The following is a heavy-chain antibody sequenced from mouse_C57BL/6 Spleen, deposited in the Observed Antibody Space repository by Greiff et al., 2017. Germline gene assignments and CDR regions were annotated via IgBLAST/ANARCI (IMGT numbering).Heavy chain of an antibody. CDR1: GYTFTDYE. V-gene: IGHV1-15*01. Sequence: VQRVESGAELVRPGASVTLSCKASGYTFTDYEMHWVKQTPVHGLEWIGAIDPETGGTAYNQKFKGKAILTADKSSSTAYMELRSLTSEDSAVYYCTRRRHFDYWGQGTTLTVSS. CDR2: IDPETGGT. CDR3: TRRRHFDY. J-gene: IGHJ2*01.